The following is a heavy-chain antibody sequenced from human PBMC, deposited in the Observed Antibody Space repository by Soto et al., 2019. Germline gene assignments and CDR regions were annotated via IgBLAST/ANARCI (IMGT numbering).Heavy chain of an antibody. CDR3: AREVPPAEGWFDP. J-gene: IGHJ5*02. CDR2: IYYSGST. CDR1: GGSIRRYY. D-gene: IGHD6-13*01. V-gene: IGHV4-59*01. Sequence: SETLSLTCTVSGGSIRRYYWSWIRQPPGKGLEWIGYIYYSGSTNYNPALKSRGTISVDTSKTQLSLNMSSVTAADTAVYYCAREVPPAEGWFDPWGQGTLVTVSS.